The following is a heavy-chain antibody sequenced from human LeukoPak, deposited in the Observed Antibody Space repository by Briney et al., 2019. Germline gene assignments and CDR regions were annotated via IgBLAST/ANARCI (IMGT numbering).Heavy chain of an antibody. CDR3: AREEVVVVPAASFDY. D-gene: IGHD2-2*01. V-gene: IGHV3-30*02. J-gene: IGHJ4*02. Sequence: GGSLRLSCAASGFTFSSYGMHWVRQAPGKGLEWVAFIRYDGSNKYYADSVKGRFTISRDNSKNTLYLQMNSLRAEDTAVYYCAREEVVVVPAASFDYWGQGTLVTVSS. CDR2: IRYDGSNK. CDR1: GFTFSSYG.